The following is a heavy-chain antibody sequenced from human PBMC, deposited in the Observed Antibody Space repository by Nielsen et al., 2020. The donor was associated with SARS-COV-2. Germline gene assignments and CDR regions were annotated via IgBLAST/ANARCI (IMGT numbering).Heavy chain of an antibody. J-gene: IGHJ4*02. CDR2: INPSGGNT. CDR1: GYTFSGYY. Sequence: ASVKVSCKASGYTFSGYYMHWVRQAPGQGLEWMGIINPSGGNTSYAQKFQGRVTMTRDTSTSTVYMELSSLRSEDTAVYYCARDKGSGLDYWGQGTLVTVSS. V-gene: IGHV1-46*01. CDR3: ARDKGSGLDY. D-gene: IGHD6-19*01.